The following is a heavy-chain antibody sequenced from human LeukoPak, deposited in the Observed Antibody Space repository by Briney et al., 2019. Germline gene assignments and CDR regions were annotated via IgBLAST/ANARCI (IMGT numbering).Heavy chain of an antibody. J-gene: IGHJ3*02. CDR1: GGSISSYY. Sequence: PSETLSLTCTVSGGSISSYYWSWIRQPPGKGLECIGYIYYSGSTNYNPSLKSRVTISVDTSKNQFSLKLSSVTAADTAVYYCARDMGDFYDFWSGYLGAFDIWGQGTMVTVSS. D-gene: IGHD3-3*01. CDR2: IYYSGST. CDR3: ARDMGDFYDFWSGYLGAFDI. V-gene: IGHV4-59*01.